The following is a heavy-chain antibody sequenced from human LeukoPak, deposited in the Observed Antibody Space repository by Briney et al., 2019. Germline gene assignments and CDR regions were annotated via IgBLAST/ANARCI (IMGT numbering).Heavy chain of an antibody. J-gene: IGHJ1*01. V-gene: IGHV4-30-2*01. D-gene: IGHD3-22*01. CDR1: GASISSDDYS. CDR2: IYHSGSA. CDR3: ARYYFDSDGFYIPPV. Sequence: SETLSLTCTVSGASISSDDYSWSWIRQPPGRGLEWIGYIYHSGSASYNPSLKSRISMSVGMSKNQFSLRLSSVTAADTAVYYCARYYFDSDGFYIPPVWGQGTLVTVSS.